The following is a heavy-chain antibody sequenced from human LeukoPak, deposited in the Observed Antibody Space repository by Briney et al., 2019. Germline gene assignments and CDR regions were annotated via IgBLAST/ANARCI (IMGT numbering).Heavy chain of an antibody. Sequence: VGSLRLSCAASGFTFSSYLMHWVRQAPGKGLVWVSRIKSDGSTNYADSVKGRFTISRDNATNTLSLQMNSLRAEDTGVYYCARAPSEIGGYYPEYFRHWGQGTLVTVSS. CDR3: ARAPSEIGGYYPEYFRH. J-gene: IGHJ1*01. V-gene: IGHV3-74*01. CDR1: GFTFSSYL. CDR2: IKSDGST. D-gene: IGHD3-22*01.